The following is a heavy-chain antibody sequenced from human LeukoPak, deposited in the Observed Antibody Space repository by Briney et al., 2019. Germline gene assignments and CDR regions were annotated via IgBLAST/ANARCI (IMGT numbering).Heavy chain of an antibody. D-gene: IGHD3-22*01. CDR1: GGSIGSSNYY. J-gene: IGHJ6*02. Sequence: PSETLSLTCTVSGGSIGSSNYYWGWIRQPPGKGLEWIGSIYYSGSTYYNPSLKSRVTISVDTSKNQFSLKLSSVTAADTAVYYCARITYYYDSSGYLSHYYYGMDVWGQGTTVTVSS. CDR3: ARITYYYDSSGYLSHYYYGMDV. CDR2: IYYSGST. V-gene: IGHV4-39*01.